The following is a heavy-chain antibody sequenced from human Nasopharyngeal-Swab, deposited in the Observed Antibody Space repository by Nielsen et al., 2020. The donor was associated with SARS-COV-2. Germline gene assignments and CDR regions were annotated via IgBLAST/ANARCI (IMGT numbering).Heavy chain of an antibody. CDR3: ARDPLYSGYESRAFDM. D-gene: IGHD5-12*01. Sequence: SETLSLTCTVSGGSISSYYWSWIRQPPGKGLEWIGYIYYSGSTNYNPSLKSRVTISVDTSKNQFSLKLNSVTAADTAVYYCARDPLYSGYESRAFDMWGQGEMVTVSS. CDR1: GGSISSYY. J-gene: IGHJ3*02. CDR2: IYYSGST. V-gene: IGHV4-59*01.